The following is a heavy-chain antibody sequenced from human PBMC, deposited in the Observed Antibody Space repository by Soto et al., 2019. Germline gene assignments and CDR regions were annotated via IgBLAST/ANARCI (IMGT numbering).Heavy chain of an antibody. V-gene: IGHV4-30-4*01. Sequence: SETLSLTCTVPGGSVSRGDYYWSWIRQPPGKGLEWIGNSHYRGSTYYNPSLKRRLIISLDTSKSHFSLNLSSVTSADTAVYYCARCPYYYGMDVWGQGTTVTVSS. CDR1: GGSVSRGDYY. J-gene: IGHJ6*02. CDR2: SHYRGST. CDR3: ARCPYYYGMDV.